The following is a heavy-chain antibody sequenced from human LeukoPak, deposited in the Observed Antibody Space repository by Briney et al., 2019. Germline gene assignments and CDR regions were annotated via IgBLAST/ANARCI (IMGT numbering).Heavy chain of an antibody. D-gene: IGHD6-13*01. CDR3: AKEGRQQLALDY. CDR2: IWYDGSNK. CDR1: GFTFSSYG. V-gene: IGHV3-33*06. Sequence: GRSLRLSCAASGFTFSSYGMHWVRQAPGKGLEWVAVIWYDGSNKYYADSVKGRFTISRDNSKNTLYLQMNSLRAEDTAVYYCAKEGRQQLALDYWGQGTLVTVSS. J-gene: IGHJ4*02.